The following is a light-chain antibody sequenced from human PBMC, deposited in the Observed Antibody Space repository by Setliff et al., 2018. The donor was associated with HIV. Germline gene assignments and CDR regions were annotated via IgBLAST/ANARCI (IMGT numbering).Light chain of an antibody. J-gene: IGLJ1*01. CDR2: EVS. Sequence: QSVLTQPASVSGSPGQSITISCTGTSSDVGSYDLVSWYQQHPGKAPKVMIYEVSKRPSGVSNRFSGSKSGNTASLTISGLQAEDEADYYCSSYTSNNSGVFGTGTKVTVL. CDR3: SSYTSNNSGV. CDR1: SSDVGSYDL. V-gene: IGLV2-14*02.